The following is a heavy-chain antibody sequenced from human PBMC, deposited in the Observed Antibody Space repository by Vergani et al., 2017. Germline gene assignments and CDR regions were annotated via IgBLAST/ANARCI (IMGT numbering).Heavy chain of an antibody. J-gene: IGHJ6*02. CDR3: AKSAGYYGSGMVDGMDV. CDR2: ISGSGGST. Sequence: EVQLLESGGGLVQPGGPLRLSCAASGFTFSSYAMSWVRQAPGKGLEWVSAISGSGGSTYYADSVKGRFTISRDNSKNTLYLQMNSLRAEDTAVYYCAKSAGYYGSGMVDGMDVWGQGTTVTVSS. V-gene: IGHV3-23*01. CDR1: GFTFSSYA. D-gene: IGHD3-10*01.